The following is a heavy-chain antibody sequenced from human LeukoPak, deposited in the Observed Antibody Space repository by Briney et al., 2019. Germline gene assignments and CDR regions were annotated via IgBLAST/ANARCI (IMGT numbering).Heavy chain of an antibody. J-gene: IGHJ4*02. CDR1: GYTLTSYG. Sequence: ASVKVSCKASGYTLTSYGISWVRQAPGQGLEWMGWISAYNGNTNYAQKLQGRVTMTTDTSTSTAYMELRSLRSDDTAVYYCARSLGYCSSTSCSFDYWGQGTLVTVSS. CDR2: ISAYNGNT. CDR3: ARSLGYCSSTSCSFDY. D-gene: IGHD2-2*01. V-gene: IGHV1-18*01.